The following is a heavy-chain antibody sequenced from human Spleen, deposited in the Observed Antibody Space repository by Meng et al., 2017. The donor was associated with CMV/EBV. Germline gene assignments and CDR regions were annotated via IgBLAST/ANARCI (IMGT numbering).Heavy chain of an antibody. J-gene: IGHJ5*02. Sequence: GSLRLSCAVSGDSIRPYFWSWIRQSPGKGLEWIGRIHYSGSTNYNLSLRSRLTISVDTSKNQVSLNLSSVSAADTAVYYCAREEIGATKGHWFDPWGQGALVTVSS. CDR3: AREEIGATKGHWFDP. V-gene: IGHV4-59*01. CDR2: IHYSGST. CDR1: GDSIRPYF. D-gene: IGHD1-26*01.